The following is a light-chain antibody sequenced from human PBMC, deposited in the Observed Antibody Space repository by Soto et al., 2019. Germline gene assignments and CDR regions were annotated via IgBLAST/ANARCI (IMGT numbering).Light chain of an antibody. CDR2: DTS. V-gene: IGKV3-15*01. J-gene: IGKJ4*01. CDR3: QRYNNWPLT. CDR1: QGIGYT. Sequence: EVVLTQSPATLSVSPGEGVTLACRAIQGIGYTLAWYQHKPGQTPRLLIYDTSPRATGVPARFSGSSSGPEFTLTINSLQYEDFAIYYCQRYNNWPLTFGGGTKVESK.